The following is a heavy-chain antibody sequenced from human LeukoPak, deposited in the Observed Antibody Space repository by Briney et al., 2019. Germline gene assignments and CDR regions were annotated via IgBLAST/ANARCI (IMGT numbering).Heavy chain of an antibody. D-gene: IGHD6-19*01. V-gene: IGHV1-2*02. CDR3: ARWDSGWSPFDY. CDR2: INPNSGGT. Sequence: ASVKVSCKASGYTFTGYYMHWVRQAPGQGLEWMGWINPNSGGTNYAQKFQDRVTMTRDTSISTAYMELSSLRSDDTALYFCARWDSGWSPFDYWGQGTLVTVSS. CDR1: GYTFTGYY. J-gene: IGHJ4*02.